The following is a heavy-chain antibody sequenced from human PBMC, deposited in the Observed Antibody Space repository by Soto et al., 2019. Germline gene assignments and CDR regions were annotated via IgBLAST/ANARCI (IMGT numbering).Heavy chain of an antibody. V-gene: IGHV4-30-4*01. D-gene: IGHD2-15*01. J-gene: IGHJ6*02. CDR3: ASVLLGYCSGGSCPTPYYYYGMDV. Sequence: ASETLSLTYTVSGGSISSGDYYWSWIRQPPGKGLEWIGYIYYSGSTYYNPSLKSRVTISVDTSKNQFSLKLSSVTAADTAVYYCASVLLGYCSGGSCPTPYYYYGMDVWGQGTTVTSP. CDR2: IYYSGST. CDR1: GGSISSGDYY.